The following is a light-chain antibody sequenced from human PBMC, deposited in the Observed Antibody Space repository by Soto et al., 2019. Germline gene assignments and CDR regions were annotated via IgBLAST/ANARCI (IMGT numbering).Light chain of an antibody. V-gene: IGKV1-12*01. J-gene: IGKJ5*01. CDR3: QQGDSFPIT. Sequence: DIQMTQSPSSVSASVGDRVTITCRASQSISSSLAWYQQKPGTVPKLLIYAASSLQSGVPSRFSGSGAGTKFTLSITSLQPEDFGTYYCQQGDSFPITFGQGTRLDMK. CDR2: AAS. CDR1: QSISSS.